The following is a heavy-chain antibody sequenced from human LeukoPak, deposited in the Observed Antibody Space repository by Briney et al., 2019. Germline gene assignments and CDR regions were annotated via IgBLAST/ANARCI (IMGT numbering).Heavy chain of an antibody. CDR2: ISGGGGST. V-gene: IGHV3-23*01. CDR3: AGSSGWLFDY. CDR1: GFTFSSYA. J-gene: IGHJ4*02. Sequence: PGGSLRLSCAASGFTFSSYAMSWVRQAPGKGLEWVTAISGGGGSTYYADSVKGRFTISRDNSKNTLYLQMNSLRAEDTAVYYCAGSSGWLFDYWGQGTLVAVSS. D-gene: IGHD6-19*01.